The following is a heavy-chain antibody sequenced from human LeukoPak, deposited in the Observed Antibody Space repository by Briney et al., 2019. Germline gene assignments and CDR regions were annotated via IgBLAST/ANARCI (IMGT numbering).Heavy chain of an antibody. V-gene: IGHV3-23*01. Sequence: GGSLRLSCAAFGFTFSSYAMTWVRQAPGKGPEWVSAISGSGGGTYYADSVKGRFTISRDNSKNTLYLEMNSLRAEDTAVYYCAKERAFGTWLGDYWGQGTLVTVSS. CDR1: GFTFSSYA. CDR3: AKERAFGTWLGDY. J-gene: IGHJ4*02. CDR2: ISGSGGGT. D-gene: IGHD2/OR15-2a*01.